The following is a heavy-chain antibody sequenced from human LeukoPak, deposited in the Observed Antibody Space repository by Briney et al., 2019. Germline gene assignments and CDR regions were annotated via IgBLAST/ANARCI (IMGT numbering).Heavy chain of an antibody. CDR1: GFTLSSYS. J-gene: IGHJ4*02. CDR3: ARDSARTTGY. V-gene: IGHV3-21*01. D-gene: IGHD1-7*01. Sequence: GGSLRLSCAASGFTLSSYSMNWVRQAPGKGLEWVSSISSSSSYIYYADSVKGRFTISRDNAKNSLYLQMNSLRAEDTAVYYCARDSARTTGYWGQGTLVTVSS. CDR2: ISSSSSYI.